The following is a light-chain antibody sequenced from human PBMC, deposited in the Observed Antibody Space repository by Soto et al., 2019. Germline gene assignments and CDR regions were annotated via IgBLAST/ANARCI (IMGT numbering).Light chain of an antibody. Sequence: DIQTTQSPSSLSASVGDRLTLTCRASQSISSYLNWYQQKPGKAPXXLIYAASSLQSGVPSRFIGSGSGTDFTLTISSMKPEDFATYYCQHSYSPPLFGQGTRLEI. CDR1: QSISSY. CDR2: AAS. V-gene: IGKV1-39*01. J-gene: IGKJ5*01. CDR3: QHSYSPPL.